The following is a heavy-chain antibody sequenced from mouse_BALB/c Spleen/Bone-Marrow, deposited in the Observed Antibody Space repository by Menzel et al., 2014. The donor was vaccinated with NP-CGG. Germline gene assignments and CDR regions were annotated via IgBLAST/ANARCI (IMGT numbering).Heavy chain of an antibody. V-gene: IGHV1S81*02. CDR3: ARSRYDYNNAMDC. Sequence: LQESGAELVKPGASVKLSCKASGYTFTSYYMYWVKQRPGQGLEWIGEINPSNGGTNFNEKFKSKATLTVDKSSSTAYMRLSSLTSEDSAVYYCARSRYDYNNAMDCWGQGTSVTVSS. D-gene: IGHD2-4*01. J-gene: IGHJ4*01. CDR1: GYTFTSYY. CDR2: INPSNGGT.